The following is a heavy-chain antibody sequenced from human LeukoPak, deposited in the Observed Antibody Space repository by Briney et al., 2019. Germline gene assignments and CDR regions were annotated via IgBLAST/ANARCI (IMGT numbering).Heavy chain of an antibody. V-gene: IGHV1-2*02. CDR1: GYTFTGYY. J-gene: IGHJ6*02. CDR3: ASERFLEWLPNYYYYGMDV. D-gene: IGHD3-3*01. Sequence: ASVKVSCKASGYTFTGYYMHWVRQAPGQGLEWMGWINPNSGGTNYAQKFQGRVTMTRDTSISTAYMELSRLRSDDTAVYHCASERFLEWLPNYYYYGMDVWGQGTTVTVSS. CDR2: INPNSGGT.